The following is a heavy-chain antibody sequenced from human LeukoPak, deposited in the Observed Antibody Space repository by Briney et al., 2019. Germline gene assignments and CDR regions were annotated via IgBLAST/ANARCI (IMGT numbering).Heavy chain of an antibody. CDR1: GFTFSNYW. V-gene: IGHV3-7*05. CDR3: ARDSSPGYYDYVWGTYPRY. D-gene: IGHD3-16*02. Sequence: GGSLRLSCAASGFTFSNYWMSWVRQAPGKGLEWVANINKDESEIYYVDSVKGRFIISRDNVQSSLYLQMNNLRAEDTAVYDCARDSSPGYYDYVWGTYPRYWGQGTLVTVSS. CDR2: INKDESEI. J-gene: IGHJ4*02.